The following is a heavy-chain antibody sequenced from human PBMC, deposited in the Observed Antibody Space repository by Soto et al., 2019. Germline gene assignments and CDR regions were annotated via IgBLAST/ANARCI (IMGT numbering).Heavy chain of an antibody. D-gene: IGHD4-17*01. J-gene: IGHJ3*02. CDR2: IYHSGST. CDR1: SGSISSSNW. CDR3: ARDWTRVTTPKAFDI. V-gene: IGHV4-4*02. Sequence: SETLSLTCAVSSGSISSSNWWGWVRQPPGKELEWIGEIYHSGSTNYNPSLKSRVTISVDKSKNQFSLKLSSVTAADTAVYYCARDWTRVTTPKAFDIWGKGTMVTVSS.